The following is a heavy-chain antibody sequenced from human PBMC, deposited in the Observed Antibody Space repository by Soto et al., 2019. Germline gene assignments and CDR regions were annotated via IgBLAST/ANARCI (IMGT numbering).Heavy chain of an antibody. V-gene: IGHV1-18*01. CDR1: GYIFTTYG. D-gene: IGHD1-1*01. CDR2: ISAHNGNT. Sequence: QVHLVQSGAEVKKPGASVKVSCKGSGYIFTTYGITWVRQAPGQGLEWMGWISAHNGNTNYAQKLQGRVTVTRDTPTSTAYMELRTLRSDDTAVYYCARGRYGDYWGQGALVTVSS. CDR3: ARGRYGDY. J-gene: IGHJ4*02.